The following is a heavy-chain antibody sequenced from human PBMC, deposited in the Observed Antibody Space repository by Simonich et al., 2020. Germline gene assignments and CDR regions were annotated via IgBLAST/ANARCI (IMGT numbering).Heavy chain of an antibody. D-gene: IGHD7-27*01. J-gene: IGHJ4*02. V-gene: IGHV4-39*01. CDR1: GGSISSSSYY. CDR3: ARGLTGDY. CDR2: IYYSGST. Sequence: QLQLQESGPGLVKPSETLSLTCTVSGGSISSSSYYWCWIRQPPGKGLEWIGSIYYSGSTYYNPSLKSRVTISVDTSKNQFSLKLSSVTAADTAVYYCARGLTGDYWGQGTLVTVSS.